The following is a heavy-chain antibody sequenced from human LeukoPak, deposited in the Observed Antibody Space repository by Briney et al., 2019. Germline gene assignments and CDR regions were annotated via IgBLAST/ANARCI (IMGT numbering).Heavy chain of an antibody. CDR2: ISSSGSAI. CDR1: GFTFSDYY. CDR3: ARVYYDSSGDDAFDI. D-gene: IGHD3-22*01. V-gene: IGHV3-11*01. J-gene: IGHJ3*02. Sequence: GGSLRLSCAASGFTFSDYYMSWIRQAPGKGREWVSYISSSGSAIYYAESVKGRFTISRHNAKNSVYLQINSLRAEDTAVYYCARVYYDSSGDDAFDIWGQGTMVTVSS.